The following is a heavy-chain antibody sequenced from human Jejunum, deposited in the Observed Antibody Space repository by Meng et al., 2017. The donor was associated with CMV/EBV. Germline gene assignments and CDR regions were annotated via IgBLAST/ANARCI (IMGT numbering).Heavy chain of an antibody. J-gene: IGHJ4*02. V-gene: IGHV3-74*01. Sequence: EVHVVEPGGCPVQPGGSLRLSCAASGFNFRNYWMHWVRQEPGKGPLWVSRITDDGTTNYADFVQGRFTISRDNAKNTVYLQMNSLRAEDTGIYYCTGLDYWGQGTLVTVSS. CDR1: GFNFRNYW. CDR2: ITDDGTT. CDR3: TGLDY.